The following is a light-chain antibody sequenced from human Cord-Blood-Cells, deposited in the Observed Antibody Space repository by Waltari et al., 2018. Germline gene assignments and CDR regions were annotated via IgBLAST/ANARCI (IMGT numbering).Light chain of an antibody. CDR1: RRDFGGYNH. CDR2: DVS. V-gene: IGLV2-14*01. Sequence: QSALTQPASVSGSPGQSITISCTGTRRDFGGYNHVSWYQQHPGKAPKLMIYDVSNRPSGVSNRFSGSKSGNTASLTISGLQAEDEADYYCSSYTSSSTLYVFGTGTKVTVL. CDR3: SSYTSSSTLYV. J-gene: IGLJ1*01.